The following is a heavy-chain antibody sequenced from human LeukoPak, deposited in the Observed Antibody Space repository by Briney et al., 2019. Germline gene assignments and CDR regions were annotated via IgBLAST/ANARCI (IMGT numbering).Heavy chain of an antibody. J-gene: IGHJ5*02. V-gene: IGHV4-30-4*01. CDR3: ARHSVGVTGFDP. Sequence: PSQTLSLTCTVSGGSISSGDYYWSWIRQPPGKGLEWIGYIYSSGSTNYNPSLESRVAISVDTSKNQFSLKVNTVTAADTAVYYCARHSVGVTGFDPWGQGTLVTVSS. CDR2: IYSSGST. CDR1: GGSISSGDYY. D-gene: IGHD1-20*01.